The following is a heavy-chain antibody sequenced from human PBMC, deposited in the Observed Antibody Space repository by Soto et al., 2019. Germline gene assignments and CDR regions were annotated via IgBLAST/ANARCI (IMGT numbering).Heavy chain of an antibody. CDR3: ARDELRNGYKNA. V-gene: IGHV3-48*03. CDR2: ITSRGPTI. J-gene: IGHJ5*02. Sequence: EAQLVESGGGLVQPGGSLRLSCAASGVTFSNYAMNWVRQAPGKGLEWVAYITSRGPTIYYADSVKGRFNISRDNAKTSLELQRNNVRAEDTAISYCARDELRNGYKNAWGQGNLVTVSS. CDR1: GVTFSNYA. D-gene: IGHD5-12*01.